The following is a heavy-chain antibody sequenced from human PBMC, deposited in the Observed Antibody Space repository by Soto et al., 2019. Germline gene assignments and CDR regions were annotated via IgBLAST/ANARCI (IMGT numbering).Heavy chain of an antibody. CDR2: ISTTGNT. CDR3: EGESGENWSYEAY. J-gene: IGHJ4*02. V-gene: IGHV4-4*07. D-gene: IGHD1-7*01. CDR1: GDTITSFS. Sequence: SETLSLPCTVSGDTITSFSWNWIRQSAGKGLVWIGCISTTGNTHYNPSLESRVTMSLDTSKNQFSLKLTSVTAADTAVYYCEGESGENWSYEAYWGQGTLVTVS.